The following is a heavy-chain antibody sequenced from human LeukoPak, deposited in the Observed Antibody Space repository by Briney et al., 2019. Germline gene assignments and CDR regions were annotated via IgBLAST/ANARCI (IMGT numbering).Heavy chain of an antibody. CDR3: ARPSGSYVLLDAFDI. CDR2: INADSGAS. V-gene: IGHV1-2*02. D-gene: IGHD1-26*01. Sequence: APVKVSCKASGYTFTAYYIHWVRQAPGQGLEYLGWINADSGASNYAQKFQGRVTMTRDTSIRTVYMEMSRLRSDDTAVYYCARPSGSYVLLDAFDIWGQGTTVTVCS. CDR1: GYTFTAYY. J-gene: IGHJ3*02.